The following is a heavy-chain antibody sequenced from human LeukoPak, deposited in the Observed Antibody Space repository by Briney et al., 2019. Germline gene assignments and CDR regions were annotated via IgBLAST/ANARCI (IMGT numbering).Heavy chain of an antibody. D-gene: IGHD1-1*01. CDR3: ARKRTGDQGYYFDY. Sequence: TPSETLSLTCTVSGGSISSYFWSWIRQPPGKGLEWIGYIYYSGSTNYNPSLKTRVTISVDTSKNQFSLKVSSVTAADTAVYYCARKRTGDQGYYFDYWGQGTLVTVSS. CDR1: GGSISSYF. CDR2: IYYSGST. J-gene: IGHJ4*02. V-gene: IGHV4-59*01.